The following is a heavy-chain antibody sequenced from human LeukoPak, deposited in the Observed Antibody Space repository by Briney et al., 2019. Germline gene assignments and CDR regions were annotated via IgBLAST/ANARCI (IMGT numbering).Heavy chain of an antibody. J-gene: IGHJ3*02. CDR2: ISAYNGNT. D-gene: IGHD2-15*01. V-gene: IGHV1-18*01. CDR3: ARVIVVVVAATSTPDAFDI. CDR1: GYTFTSYG. Sequence: ASVXVSCKASGYTFTSYGISWVRQAPGQGLEWMGWISAYNGNTNYAQKLQGRVTMTTDTSTSTAYMELRSLRSDDTAVYYCARVIVVVVAATSTPDAFDIWGQGTMVTVSS.